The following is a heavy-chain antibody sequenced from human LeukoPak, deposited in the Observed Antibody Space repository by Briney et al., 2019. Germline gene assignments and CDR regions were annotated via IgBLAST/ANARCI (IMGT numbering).Heavy chain of an antibody. Sequence: SETLSLTCAVSGGSIGSRNWWSWVRLPPGKGLKWIGEIYQSGSSIYNPSLRSRVTMSVDKSKDQLSLKLSSVTAADTAVYYCARGIGAADFWGQGILVTVSS. V-gene: IGHV4-4*02. CDR3: ARGIGAADF. CDR2: IYQSGSS. D-gene: IGHD3-16*01. J-gene: IGHJ4*02. CDR1: GGSIGSRNW.